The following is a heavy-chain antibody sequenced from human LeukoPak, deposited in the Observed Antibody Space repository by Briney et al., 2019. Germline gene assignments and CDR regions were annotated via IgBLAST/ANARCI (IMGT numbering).Heavy chain of an antibody. CDR2: INPSAGST. V-gene: IGHV1-46*01. J-gene: IGHJ3*01. D-gene: IGHD1-1*01. CDR3: ARDLAFTGTTRGLGEAFEF. CDR1: GYTFTGYY. Sequence: ASVKVSCKASGYTFTGYYMQWVRQAPGQGLEWMAMINPSAGSTDYAQKFQGKVTVTRDTSTSTVSMELRSLRSEDTAVYYCARDLAFTGTTRGLGEAFEFWGQGTMVTVSS.